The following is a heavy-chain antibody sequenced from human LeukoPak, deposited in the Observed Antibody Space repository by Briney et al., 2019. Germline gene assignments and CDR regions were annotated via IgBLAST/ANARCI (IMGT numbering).Heavy chain of an antibody. CDR1: GDSISSSTYS. V-gene: IGHV4-39*01. D-gene: IGHD1-1*01. CDR3: ARHRWTGTFNFDY. Sequence: TSETLSLTCTVSGDSISSSTYSWGWIRQPPGMGLEWIGSIFYSGTTYYNPSLKSRVTISVDTSENQFSLKLSSMTAADTAVHYCARHRWTGTFNFDYWGQGTLVTVSS. J-gene: IGHJ4*02. CDR2: IFYSGTT.